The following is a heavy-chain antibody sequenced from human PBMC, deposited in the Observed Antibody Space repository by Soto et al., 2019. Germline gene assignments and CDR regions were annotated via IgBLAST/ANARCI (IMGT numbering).Heavy chain of an antibody. CDR1: GFTFSSYW. CDR2: ISTDASST. Sequence: GSLRLSCAASGFTFSSYWMRWVRQAPGKGLVWVSSISTDASSTSYADPVKGRFTISRDNAKNTLYLQMNSVRAEDTAVYYCARLPNKSPQNWGQGTLVTVSS. CDR3: ARLPNKSPQN. J-gene: IGHJ1*01. V-gene: IGHV3-74*01.